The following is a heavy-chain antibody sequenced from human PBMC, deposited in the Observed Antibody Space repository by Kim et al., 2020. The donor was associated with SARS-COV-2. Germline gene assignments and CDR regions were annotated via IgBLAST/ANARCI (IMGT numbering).Heavy chain of an antibody. CDR3: ARGNVTGYSSGWYWDYYYGRDV. CDR2: IYYSGST. V-gene: IGHV4-59*13. D-gene: IGHD6-19*01. Sequence: SETLSLTCTVSGGSISSYYWSWIRQPPGKGLEWIGYIYYSGSTNYNPSLKSRVTISVDTSKNQFSLKLSSVTAADTAVYYCARGNVTGYSSGWYWDYYYGRDVWGQGTTVTVSS. CDR1: GGSISSYY. J-gene: IGHJ6*02.